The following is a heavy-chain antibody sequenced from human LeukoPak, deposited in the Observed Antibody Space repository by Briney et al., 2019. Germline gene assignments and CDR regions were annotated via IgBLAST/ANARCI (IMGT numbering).Heavy chain of an antibody. J-gene: IGHJ5*02. D-gene: IGHD1-26*01. V-gene: IGHV1-46*01. CDR3: ARDNSVGDNAWWFDP. CDR2: INPTGGST. Sequence: ASVKVSCKASGYTFTSYYMHWVRQAPGQGLEWMGLINPTGGSTGYAQKFQGRVTMTRDMSTSTDYMELSSLRSEDTAIYYCARDNSVGDNAWWFDPWGQGTLVTVSA. CDR1: GYTFTSYY.